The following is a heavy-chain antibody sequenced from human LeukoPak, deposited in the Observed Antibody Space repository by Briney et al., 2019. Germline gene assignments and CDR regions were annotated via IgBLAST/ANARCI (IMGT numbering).Heavy chain of an antibody. CDR3: ARVAAAGQNYYYYYMDV. D-gene: IGHD6-13*01. Sequence: GESLKISCKGSGYSFTSYWIGWVRQMPGKGLEWMGIIYPGDSDTRYSPSFQGQVTISADKSISTAYLQWSSLKASDTAMYYCARVAAAGQNYYYYYMDVWGKGTTVTVSS. CDR2: IYPGDSDT. V-gene: IGHV5-51*01. J-gene: IGHJ6*03. CDR1: GYSFTSYW.